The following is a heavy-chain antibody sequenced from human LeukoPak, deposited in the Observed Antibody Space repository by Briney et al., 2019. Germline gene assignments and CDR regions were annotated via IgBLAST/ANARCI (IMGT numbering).Heavy chain of an antibody. Sequence: PGGSLRLSCAASGFTFDDYAMHWVRQAPGKGLEWVSGISWNSGSIGYADSVKGRFTISRDNAKNSLYLQMNSLRAEDTALYHCARYYPGYSSSLAFFDYWGQGTLVTVSS. CDR1: GFTFDDYA. CDR2: ISWNSGSI. D-gene: IGHD6-13*01. V-gene: IGHV3-9*01. CDR3: ARYYPGYSSSLAFFDY. J-gene: IGHJ4*02.